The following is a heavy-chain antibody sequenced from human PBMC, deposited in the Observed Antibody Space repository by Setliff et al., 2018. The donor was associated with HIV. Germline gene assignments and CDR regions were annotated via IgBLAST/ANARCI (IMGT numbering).Heavy chain of an antibody. Sequence: GSLRLSCAASGFTFSSYAMSWVRQAPGKGLESVANVKQDGTETLYVDSVKGRFTISRDNANNLVYLQMNSLRVEDTAVYFCARWGSGSYERVFDYWGQGMLVTVSS. CDR3: ARWGSGSYERVFDY. J-gene: IGHJ4*02. CDR1: GFTFSSYA. V-gene: IGHV3-7*01. CDR2: VKQDGTET. D-gene: IGHD1-26*01.